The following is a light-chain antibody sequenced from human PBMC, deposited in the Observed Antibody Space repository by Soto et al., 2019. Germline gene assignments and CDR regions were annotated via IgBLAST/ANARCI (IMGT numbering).Light chain of an antibody. CDR1: QHIASSD. CDR3: QLYGGSPIFS. CDR2: GAS. V-gene: IGKV3-20*01. Sequence: IVLTQSPGTLSLSPGERGTLSCRASQHIASSDLAWYQQKRGQPPRLLIYGASTRASGIPDRFSGSGSGTDFNLTIRRLEPEDFAVYYCQLYGGSPIFSFGPGTKVDI. J-gene: IGKJ3*01.